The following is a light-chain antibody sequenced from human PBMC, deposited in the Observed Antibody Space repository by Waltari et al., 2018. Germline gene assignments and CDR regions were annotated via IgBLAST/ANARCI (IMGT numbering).Light chain of an antibody. V-gene: IGKV1-39*01. CDR3: QQSYSTPIT. Sequence: DIQMTQSPSSLSASVGDRVTITCRASQRIISFLNWYQQKPRKAPKLLIYAASSLQSGVPSRFSGSGSGTDFTLTISSLLPEDFATYYCQQSYSTPITFGQGTRLEIK. J-gene: IGKJ5*01. CDR2: AAS. CDR1: QRIISF.